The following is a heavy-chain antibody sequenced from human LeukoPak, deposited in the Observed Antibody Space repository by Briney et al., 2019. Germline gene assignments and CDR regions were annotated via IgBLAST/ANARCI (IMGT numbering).Heavy chain of an antibody. CDR1: GFTFSDYY. J-gene: IGHJ3*02. V-gene: IGHV3-11*01. D-gene: IGHD6-13*01. CDR2: ISSSGSTI. CDR3: ARVESWAAAGTAAFDI. Sequence: GGSLRLSCAASGFTFSDYYMSWIRQAPGKGLEWVSYISSSGSTIYYADSVKGRFTISRDNAKNSLYLQRNSLRAEDTAVYYWARVESWAAAGTAAFDIWGQGTMVTVSS.